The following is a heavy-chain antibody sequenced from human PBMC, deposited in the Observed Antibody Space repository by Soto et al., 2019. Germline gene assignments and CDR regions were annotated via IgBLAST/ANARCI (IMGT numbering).Heavy chain of an antibody. J-gene: IGHJ6*02. CDR1: GGCMSSGYYY. CDR2: IYYSGNT. Sequence: TRSLTCSDSGGCMSSGYYYWSWIRQPPGKGLEWIGNIYYSGNTYYNPSLKSRLIISIDTSKNHFYLKVGSVTAADTAVYYCASSSLYGMDGWGQGTTVTVSS. CDR3: ASSSLYGMDG. V-gene: IGHV4-30-4*01.